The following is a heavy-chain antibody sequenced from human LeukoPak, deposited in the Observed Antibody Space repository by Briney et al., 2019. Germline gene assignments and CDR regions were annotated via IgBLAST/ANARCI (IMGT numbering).Heavy chain of an antibody. J-gene: IGHJ4*02. Sequence: SETLSLTCAVSGYSISSGYYWGWIRQPPGKGLEWVGSIYHSGSTYYNPSLKSRVTISVDTSKNQFSLKLSSVTAADTAVYYCARGAAAGIAARRDFDYWGQGTLVTVSS. CDR1: GYSISSGYY. CDR3: ARGAAAGIAARRDFDY. CDR2: IYHSGST. V-gene: IGHV4-38-2*01. D-gene: IGHD6-6*01.